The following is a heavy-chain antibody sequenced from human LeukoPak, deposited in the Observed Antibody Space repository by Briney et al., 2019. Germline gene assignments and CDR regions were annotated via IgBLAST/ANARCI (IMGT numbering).Heavy chain of an antibody. CDR2: IYPGDSDT. V-gene: IGHV5-51*01. D-gene: IGHD2-21*02. J-gene: IGHJ5*02. CDR3: ARSRYCGGDCFLENWFDP. CDR1: GYSFTSYW. Sequence: LGESLKISCKGSGYSFTSYWIGWVRQMPGKGLEWMGIIYPGDSDTRYSPSFQGQVTISADKSISTAYLQWSSLKASDTAMYYCARSRYCGGDCFLENWFDPWGQGTLVTVSS.